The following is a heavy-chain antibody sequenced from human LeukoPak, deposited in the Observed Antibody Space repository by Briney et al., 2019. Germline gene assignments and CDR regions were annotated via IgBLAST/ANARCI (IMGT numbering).Heavy chain of an antibody. D-gene: IGHD4-17*01. V-gene: IGHV4-4*07. CDR3: AREGDGDYVGVYYYYGMDV. CDR2: IYTSGST. J-gene: IGHJ6*02. Sequence: SETLSLTCTVSGGSISSYYWSWIRQPAGKGLEWIGRIYTSGSTNYNPSLKSRVTMSVDTFKNQFSLKLSSVTAADTAVYYCAREGDGDYVGVYYYYGMDVWGQGTTVTVSS. CDR1: GGSISSYY.